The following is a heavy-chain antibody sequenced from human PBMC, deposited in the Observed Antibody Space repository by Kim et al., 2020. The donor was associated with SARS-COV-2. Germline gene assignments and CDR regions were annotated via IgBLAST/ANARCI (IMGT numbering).Heavy chain of an antibody. V-gene: IGHV1-18*01. Sequence: ASVKVSCKTSGYFFGNHGIAWVRQAPGQGLEWMGWFSAYHYRTYFAQNFQGRVSMTRDTSTSTVYMELRSLTSDDTAIYYCAREAQGRDGLDYWGQGTLV. CDR3: AREAQGRDGLDY. J-gene: IGHJ4*02. CDR1: GYFFGNHG. CDR2: FSAYHYRT.